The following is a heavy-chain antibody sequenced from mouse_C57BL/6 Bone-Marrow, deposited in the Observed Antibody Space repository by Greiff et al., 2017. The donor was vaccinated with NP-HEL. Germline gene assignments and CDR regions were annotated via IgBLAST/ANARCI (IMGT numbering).Heavy chain of an antibody. Sequence: VQLQQSGAELVKPGASVKLSCKASGYTFTSYWMHWVKQRPGQGLEWIGMIHPNSGSTNYNEKFKSKATLTVDKSSSTAYMQLSSLTSEDSAVYYCARRNYYGSGYFDYWGQGTTLTVSS. V-gene: IGHV1-64*01. J-gene: IGHJ2*01. CDR1: GYTFTSYW. CDR3: ARRNYYGSGYFDY. D-gene: IGHD1-1*01. CDR2: IHPNSGST.